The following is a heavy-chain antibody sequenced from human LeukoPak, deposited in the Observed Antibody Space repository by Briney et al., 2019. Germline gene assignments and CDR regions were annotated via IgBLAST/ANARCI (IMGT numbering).Heavy chain of an antibody. CDR1: GFTFDDYG. Sequence: PGGSLRLSCAASGFTFDDYGMSWVRQAPGKGLEWVAFIRYDGSNKYYADSVKGRFTISRDNSKNTLYLQMNSLRAEDTAVYYCAKDSAYYYDSSGCFDYWGQGTLVTVSS. V-gene: IGHV3-30*02. J-gene: IGHJ4*02. CDR3: AKDSAYYYDSSGCFDY. D-gene: IGHD3-22*01. CDR2: IRYDGSNK.